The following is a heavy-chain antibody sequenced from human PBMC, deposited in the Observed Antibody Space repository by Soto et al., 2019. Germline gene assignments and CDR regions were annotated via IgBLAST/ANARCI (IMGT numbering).Heavy chain of an antibody. D-gene: IGHD6-19*01. Sequence: CKGSGYSFTSYWISWVRQMPGKGLEWMGRIDPSDSYTNYSPSFQGHVTISADKSISTAYLQWSSLKASDTAMYYCARPTGYSSGWYGYYYYGMDVWGQGTTVTVS. CDR1: GYSFTSYW. CDR3: ARPTGYSSGWYGYYYYGMDV. CDR2: IDPSDSYT. J-gene: IGHJ6*02. V-gene: IGHV5-10-1*01.